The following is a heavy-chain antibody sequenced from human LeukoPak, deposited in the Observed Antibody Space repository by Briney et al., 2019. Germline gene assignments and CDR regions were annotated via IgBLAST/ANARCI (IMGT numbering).Heavy chain of an antibody. CDR1: GGSISSGDYY. CDR2: IYYSGST. CDR3: ARVTGRGYSGYDLEYYFDY. J-gene: IGHJ4*02. V-gene: IGHV4-30-4*01. D-gene: IGHD5-12*01. Sequence: SETLSLTCTVSGGSISSGDYYWSWISQPPGKGLEWIGYIYYSGSTYYNPSLKSRVTISVDTSKNQFSLKLSSVTAADTAVYYCARVTGRGYSGYDLEYYFDYWGQGTLVTVSS.